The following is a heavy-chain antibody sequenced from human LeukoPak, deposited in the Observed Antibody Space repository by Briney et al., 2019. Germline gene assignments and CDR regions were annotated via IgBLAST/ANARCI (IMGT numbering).Heavy chain of an antibody. CDR1: GGTFSSYA. CDR3: ARAPSYDFWSPSNWFDP. CDR2: IIPIFGTA. Sequence: SVKVSCKASGGTFSSYAISWVRQAPGQGLEWMGRIIPIFGTANYAQKFQGRVTITTDESTSTAYMELGSLRSEDTAVYYCARAPSYDFWSPSNWFDPWGQGTLVTVSS. D-gene: IGHD3-3*01. J-gene: IGHJ5*02. V-gene: IGHV1-69*05.